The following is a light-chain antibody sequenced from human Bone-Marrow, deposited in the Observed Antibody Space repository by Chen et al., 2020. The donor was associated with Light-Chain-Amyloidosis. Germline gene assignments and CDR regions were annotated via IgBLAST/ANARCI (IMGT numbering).Light chain of an antibody. J-gene: IGLJ2*01. Sequence: QAVVTQEPSLTVSPGGTVTLPCGSRTGAVTSGHYPYWFQQKPGQAPRILIYDTSNKHSWTPARFSGSLLGGKAALTLSGAQPEDEAEYYCLLSYSGARPVVFGGGTKLTVL. CDR3: LLSYSGARPVV. CDR1: TGAVTSGHY. V-gene: IGLV7-46*01. CDR2: DTS.